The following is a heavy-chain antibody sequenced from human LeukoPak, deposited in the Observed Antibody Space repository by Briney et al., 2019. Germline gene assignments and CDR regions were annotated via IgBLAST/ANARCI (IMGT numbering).Heavy chain of an antibody. V-gene: IGHV1-18*01. CDR1: GYMFTSYA. CDR3: ARGSGSPYYYYMDV. D-gene: IGHD3-10*01. J-gene: IGHJ6*03. Sequence: ASVTVSCQASGYMFTSYAIHWVREAPGQGLEWLGWISVYNGKTDYAEGLQGRVTMTTDRSTNTAFMELRSLRSDDTAIYFCARGSGSPYYYYMDVWGKGTAVTVSS. CDR2: ISVYNGKT.